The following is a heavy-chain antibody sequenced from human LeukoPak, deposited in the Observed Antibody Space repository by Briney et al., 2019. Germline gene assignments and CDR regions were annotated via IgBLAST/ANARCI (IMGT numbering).Heavy chain of an antibody. D-gene: IGHD1-26*01. CDR3: ARDHFSGSYLDGGFDY. J-gene: IGHJ4*02. CDR1: GGTFSSYA. CDR2: IIPILGIA. Sequence: SVKVSCKASGGTFSSYAISWVRQAPGQGLEWMGRIIPILGIANYAQKFQGRVTITADKSTSTAYMELSSLRSEDTAVYYCARDHFSGSYLDGGFDYWGQGTLVTVSS. V-gene: IGHV1-69*04.